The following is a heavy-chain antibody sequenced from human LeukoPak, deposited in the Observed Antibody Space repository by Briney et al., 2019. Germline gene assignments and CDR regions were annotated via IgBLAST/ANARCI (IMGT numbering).Heavy chain of an antibody. D-gene: IGHD6-13*01. CDR2: MFYSGGT. J-gene: IGHJ4*02. CDR1: GGSISSSGYY. V-gene: IGHV4-39*02. CDR3: AKDGAAAGSGHFDD. Sequence: SETLSLTCTVSGGSISSSGYYWGWIRQPPGKGLDWIGNMFYSGGTYYNPSLKSRVTISVDTSTNQFSLKLTSVIAADTAVYYCAKDGAAAGSGHFDDWGQGALVTVSS.